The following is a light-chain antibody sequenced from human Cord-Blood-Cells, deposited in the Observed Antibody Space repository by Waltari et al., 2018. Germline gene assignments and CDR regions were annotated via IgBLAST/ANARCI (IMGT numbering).Light chain of an antibody. CDR2: KDS. J-gene: IGLJ1*01. V-gene: IGLV3-25*03. CDR1: ALPRQN. CDR3: QSADSSGTYV. Sequence: SYEMTQPPSVSVSPGQTASIPGSGNALPRQNASWYQQKPGQAPVLVIYKDSERPSGIPERFSGSSSGTTVTLTISGVHAEDEADYYCQSADSSGTYVFGTGTNVTVL.